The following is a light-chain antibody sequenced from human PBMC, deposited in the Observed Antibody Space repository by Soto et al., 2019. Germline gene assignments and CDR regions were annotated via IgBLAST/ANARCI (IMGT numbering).Light chain of an antibody. CDR3: GTWDSSLSGGV. J-gene: IGLJ2*01. CDR2: DNS. Sequence: QSVLTQVPSFSAAQGRKVPIPCLGSNSIIGSKDVSCNQQLPGTAPKLLIYDNSKRPSGIPDRFSGSKSGTSATLGITGLQTGDEADYYCGTWDSSLSGGVFGGGTKVTVL. CDR1: NSIIGSKD. V-gene: IGLV1-51*01.